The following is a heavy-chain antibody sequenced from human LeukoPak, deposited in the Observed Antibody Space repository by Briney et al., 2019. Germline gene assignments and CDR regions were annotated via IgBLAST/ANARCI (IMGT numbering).Heavy chain of an antibody. CDR3: ARDPHIVVVPAAIRWFDP. CDR1: GYTFTSYG. Sequence: ASVKVSCKASGYTFTSYGISWVRQAPGPGLEWMGWISAYNGNTNYAQKLQGRVTMTTDTSTSTAYMELRSLRSDDTAVYYCARDPHIVVVPAAIRWFDPWGQGTLVTVSS. J-gene: IGHJ5*02. V-gene: IGHV1-18*01. D-gene: IGHD2-2*02. CDR2: ISAYNGNT.